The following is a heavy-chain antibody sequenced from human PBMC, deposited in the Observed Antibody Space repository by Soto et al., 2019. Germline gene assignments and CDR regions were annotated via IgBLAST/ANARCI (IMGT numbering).Heavy chain of an antibody. V-gene: IGHV1-3*01. D-gene: IGHD5-18*01. CDR3: AKRGAVGAVNTAHFDN. J-gene: IGHJ4*02. CDR1: GYTFTSYG. CDR2: INAANGDT. Sequence: ASVKVSCKASGYTFTSYGIHWVRQAPGQRLEWMGWINAANGDTKYSPKFQGRVTITRDTSASTAYMELSSLRGDDTAVYHCAKRGAVGAVNTAHFDNWGQGTLVTVSS.